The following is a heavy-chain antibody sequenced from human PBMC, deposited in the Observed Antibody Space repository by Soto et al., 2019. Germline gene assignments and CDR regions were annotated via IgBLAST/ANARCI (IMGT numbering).Heavy chain of an antibody. V-gene: IGHV4-34*01. Sequence: PSETLSLTCAVYGGSFSGYYWSWIRQPPGKGLEWIGEINHSGSTNYNPSLKSRVTISVDTSKNQFSLKLSSVTAADTAVYYCARDRAYSNYYYYGMDVWGQGTTVTVSS. CDR3: ARDRAYSNYYYYGMDV. J-gene: IGHJ6*02. D-gene: IGHD2-21*01. CDR1: GGSFSGYY. CDR2: INHSGST.